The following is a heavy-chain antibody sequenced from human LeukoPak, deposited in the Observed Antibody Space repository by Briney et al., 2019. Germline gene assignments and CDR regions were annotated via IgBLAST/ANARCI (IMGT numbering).Heavy chain of an antibody. J-gene: IGHJ4*02. V-gene: IGHV4-4*07. CDR1: GGSFSGYY. CDR2: IYTSGST. CDR3: ATELMPGIAAAGHYYFDY. D-gene: IGHD6-13*01. Sequence: PSETLSLTCAVYGGSFSGYYWSWIRQPAGKGLEWIGRIYTSGSTNYNPSLKSRVTISVDTSKNQFSLKLSSVTAADTAVYYCATELMPGIAAAGHYYFDYWGQGTLVTVSS.